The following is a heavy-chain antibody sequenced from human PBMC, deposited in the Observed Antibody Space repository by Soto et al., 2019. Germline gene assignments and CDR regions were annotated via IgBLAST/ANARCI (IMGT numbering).Heavy chain of an antibody. J-gene: IGHJ6*03. Sequence: KPSETLSLTCTVSGDSVRNQYWSWIRRPPGRGLEWIGYIYRSGSTKYNPSLKSRLTISVDTSKNQFSLKLSSVTAADTAVYYCARTLDYGHMDVWGKGTTVTVSS. D-gene: IGHD3-16*01. CDR3: ARTLDYGHMDV. CDR1: GDSVRNQY. V-gene: IGHV4-4*09. CDR2: IYRSGST.